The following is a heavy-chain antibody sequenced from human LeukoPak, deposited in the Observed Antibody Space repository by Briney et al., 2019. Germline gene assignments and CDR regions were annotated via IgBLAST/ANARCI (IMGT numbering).Heavy chain of an antibody. Sequence: SETLSLTCTVSGGSISSSSYYWGWIRQPPGKGLEWIGSIYYSGNTYYNPSLKSRVTISVDTSKNQFSLKLSSVTAADTAVYYCARLPGYCSSTSCYRDYYYYYMDVWGKGTTVTVSS. J-gene: IGHJ6*03. CDR1: GGSISSSSYY. CDR2: IYYSGNT. CDR3: ARLPGYCSSTSCYRDYYYYYMDV. D-gene: IGHD2-2*02. V-gene: IGHV4-39*01.